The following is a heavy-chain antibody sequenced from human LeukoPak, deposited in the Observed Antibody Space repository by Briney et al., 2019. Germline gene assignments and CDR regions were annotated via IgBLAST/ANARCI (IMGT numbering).Heavy chain of an antibody. J-gene: IGHJ4*02. Sequence: SETLSLTCTVSGGSMSSGGYYWSWIRQHPGKGLEWIGYTSYSGSTYYNPSLKSRVTISVDTAKNQFSLKLSSVTAADTAVYYCARSSTGSYFDYWGQGTLVTVSS. CDR1: GGSMSSGGYY. CDR3: ARSSTGSYFDY. CDR2: TSYSGST. D-gene: IGHD3-3*02. V-gene: IGHV4-31*03.